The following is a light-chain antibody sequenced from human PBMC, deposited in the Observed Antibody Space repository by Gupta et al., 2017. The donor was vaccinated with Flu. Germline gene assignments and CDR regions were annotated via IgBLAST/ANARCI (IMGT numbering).Light chain of an antibody. CDR2: RAS. CDR1: HSVGAL. J-gene: IGKJ5*01. V-gene: IGKV3-15*01. CDR3: QQYNNWPIT. Sequence: GESVTLSCRASHSVGALLAWYQQKPGQAPRLLMYRASTSATTIPARFSSTISGTDFTLTISHLQPEDLAVYYWQQYNNWPITFGQGTRVELK.